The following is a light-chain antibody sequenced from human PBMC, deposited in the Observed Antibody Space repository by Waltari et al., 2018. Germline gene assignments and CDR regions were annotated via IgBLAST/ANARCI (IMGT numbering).Light chain of an antibody. J-gene: IGLJ2*01. V-gene: IGLV3-21*04. CDR3: QVWDSSSDQIV. CDR1: NIGYRT. CDR2: SNS. Sequence: SYVLTQAPSVSVAPEETARITCGGDNIGYRTVHWYQQRPGQAPVLVVYSNSDWPSWIPGRFSASRSGNTATLTISRVEAGDEADYYCQVWDSSSDQIVFGGGTKLTVL.